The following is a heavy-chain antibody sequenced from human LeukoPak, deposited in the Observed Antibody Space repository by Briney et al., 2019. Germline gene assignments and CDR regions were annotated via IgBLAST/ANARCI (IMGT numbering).Heavy chain of an antibody. D-gene: IGHD5-18*01. J-gene: IGHJ4*02. Sequence: GGSLRLSCAASGFTFSGYSMNWVRQAPGKGLEWVSYISSSGRTIDYADSVKGRFTISRDNARNSLYLQMNSLRAEDTAMYYCARDRTPMVYDWGQGTLVTVSS. V-gene: IGHV3-48*04. CDR1: GFTFSGYS. CDR3: ARDRTPMVYD. CDR2: ISSSGRTI.